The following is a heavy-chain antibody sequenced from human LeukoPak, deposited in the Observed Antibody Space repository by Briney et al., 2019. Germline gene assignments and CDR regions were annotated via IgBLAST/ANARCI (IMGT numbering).Heavy chain of an antibody. D-gene: IGHD6-13*01. V-gene: IGHV3-23*01. CDR2: ISGSGGST. J-gene: IGHJ4*02. CDR3: AKGPYNQQLVGFDY. CDR1: GFTFSSYA. Sequence: PGGSLRLSCAASGFTFSSYAMSWVRQAPGEGLEWVSAISGSGGSTYYADSVKGRFTISRDNSKNTLYLQMNSLRAEDTAVYYCAKGPYNQQLVGFDYWGQGTLVTVSS.